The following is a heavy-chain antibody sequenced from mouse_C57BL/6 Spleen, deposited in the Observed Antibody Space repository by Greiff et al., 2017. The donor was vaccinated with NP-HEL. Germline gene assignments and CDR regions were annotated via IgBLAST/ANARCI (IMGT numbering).Heavy chain of an antibody. CDR3: AREGATVVATEGYYFDY. D-gene: IGHD1-1*01. Sequence: QVQLQQPGAELVKPGASVKLSCKASGYTFTSYWMHWVKQRPGQGLEWIGMIHPNSGSTNYNEKFKSKATLTVDKSSSTAYMQLSSLTSEDSAVYYCAREGATVVATEGYYFDYWGQGTTLTVSS. CDR1: GYTFTSYW. CDR2: IHPNSGST. J-gene: IGHJ2*01. V-gene: IGHV1-64*01.